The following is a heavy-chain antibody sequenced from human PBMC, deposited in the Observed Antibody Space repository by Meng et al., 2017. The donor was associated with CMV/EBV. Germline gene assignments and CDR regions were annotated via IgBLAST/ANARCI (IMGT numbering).Heavy chain of an antibody. V-gene: IGHV3-23*03. CDR1: GFTVSSNE. D-gene: IGHD3-16*01. Sequence: GGSLRLSCAASGFTVSSNEMSWVRQAPGKGLEWVSVIYSDGTTTLYADSVKGRFTIFRADFDNTLYLQMNSLRAEDTAVYYCVKDDNGYTGEGGYWGQGTLVTVSS. J-gene: IGHJ4*02. CDR2: IYSDGTTT. CDR3: VKDDNGYTGEGGY.